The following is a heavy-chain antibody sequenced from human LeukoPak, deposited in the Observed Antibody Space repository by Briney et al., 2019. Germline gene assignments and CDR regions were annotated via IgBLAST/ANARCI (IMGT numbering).Heavy chain of an antibody. D-gene: IGHD6-25*01. J-gene: IGHJ1*01. Sequence: GGSLRLSCTASGFTFSSCGMHWVRQAPGKGLEWVAVIWHDGSIKKYSDSVKGRFTISRDNSKNTLYLQMNSLRGEDTAVYYCARDERSAYFQHWGQGTLVTVSS. CDR2: IWHDGSIK. CDR3: ARDERSAYFQH. CDR1: GFTFSSCG. V-gene: IGHV3-33*01.